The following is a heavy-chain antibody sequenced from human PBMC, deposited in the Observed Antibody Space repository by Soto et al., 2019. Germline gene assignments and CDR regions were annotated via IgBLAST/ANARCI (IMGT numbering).Heavy chain of an antibody. CDR1: GGTFSRYR. J-gene: IGHJ4*02. V-gene: IGHV1-69*13. CDR3: VRDSGAKLSSS. Sequence: AAVKVPCKASGGTFSRYRINWVGQAPGQGLEWVGGIVPIYRTADYAQKFQGRVTITADESARTSYMELRSLKSQDTAVYYCVRDSGAKLSSSWGQGTLVTVSS. D-gene: IGHD6-13*01. CDR2: IVPIYRTA.